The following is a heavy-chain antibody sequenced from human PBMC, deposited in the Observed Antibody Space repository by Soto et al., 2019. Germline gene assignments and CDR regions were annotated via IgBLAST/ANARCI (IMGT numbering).Heavy chain of an antibody. J-gene: IGHJ4*02. CDR2: IIPIFGTA. CDR3: ARVPFWSGYYPPYYFDY. Sequence: ASVKVSCKASGGTFSSYAISWVRQAPGQGLEWMGGIIPIFGTANYAQKFQGRVTITADESTSTAYMELSSLRSEDTAVYYCARVPFWSGYYPPYYFDYWGQGTLVTVSS. D-gene: IGHD3-3*01. V-gene: IGHV1-69*13. CDR1: GGTFSSYA.